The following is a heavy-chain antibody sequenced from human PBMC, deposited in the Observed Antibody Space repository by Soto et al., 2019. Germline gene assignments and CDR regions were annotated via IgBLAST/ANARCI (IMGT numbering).Heavy chain of an antibody. CDR3: ARAGHCSSTVCLYDSFDI. D-gene: IGHD2-2*03. CDR1: GYTFTNYG. J-gene: IGHJ3*02. CDR2: ISGYNGNT. Sequence: ASVKVSCKASGYTFTNYGISWVRQAPGQGLEWMGWISGYNGNTNYAQKLQGRVTMTTDTSTSTAYMELRSLRSDDTAVYYCARAGHCSSTVCLYDSFDIWGQGIRVTVSS. V-gene: IGHV1-18*01.